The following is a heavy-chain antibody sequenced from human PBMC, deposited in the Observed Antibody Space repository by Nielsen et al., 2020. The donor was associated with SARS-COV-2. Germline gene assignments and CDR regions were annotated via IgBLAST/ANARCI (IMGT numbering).Heavy chain of an antibody. Sequence: SETLSLTCAVSGGSISSGGYSWSWIRQPPGKGLEWIGYIYHSGSTYYNPSLKSRVTISVATSKNQFSLKLSSVTAADTAVYYCARGRWLAYWGQGTLVTVSS. CDR2: IYHSGST. J-gene: IGHJ4*02. V-gene: IGHV4-30-2*01. CDR1: GGSISSGGYS. CDR3: ARGRWLAY. D-gene: IGHD6-19*01.